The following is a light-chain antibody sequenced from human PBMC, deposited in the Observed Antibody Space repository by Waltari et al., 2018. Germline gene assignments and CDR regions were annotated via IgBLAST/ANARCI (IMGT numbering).Light chain of an antibody. CDR1: QSVTIY. CDR2: HAS. J-gene: IGKJ1*01. Sequence: LVLTQSPGTLSFSPGYRATFSCCASQSVTIYLAWYQQKPGQAPRLLIYHASSRATGIPDRFSGSGSGTDFRLTISRLEPEDFAMYYCQQYVESPATFGQGTKVEIK. V-gene: IGKV3-20*01. CDR3: QQYVESPAT.